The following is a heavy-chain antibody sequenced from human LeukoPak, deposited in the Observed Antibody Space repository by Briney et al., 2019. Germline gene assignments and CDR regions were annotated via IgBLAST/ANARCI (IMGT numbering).Heavy chain of an antibody. J-gene: IGHJ4*02. D-gene: IGHD5-18*01. CDR1: GFTFRNHA. Sequence: GGSLRLSCVASGFTFRNHAMSLVRQAPGKGLEWVSAIGDSGISIYYADSVKGRFTVSRDNSRNTLFLQMNSLRVEDTAVYYCAKDKFNTYGASLFDYWGQGTLVTVSS. V-gene: IGHV3-23*01. CDR2: IGDSGISI. CDR3: AKDKFNTYGASLFDY.